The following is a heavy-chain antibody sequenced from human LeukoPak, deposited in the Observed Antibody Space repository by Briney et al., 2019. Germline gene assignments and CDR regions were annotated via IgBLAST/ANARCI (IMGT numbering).Heavy chain of an antibody. Sequence: PSETLSLTCTVSGGSISSYYWSWIRQPPGKGLEWIGYIYYSGSTNYNPSLKSRVTISVDTSKNQFSLKLSSVTAADTAVYYCARGFDSSCYPDYWGQGTLVTVSS. CDR3: ARGFDSSCYPDY. CDR1: GGSISSYY. D-gene: IGHD3-22*01. CDR2: IYYSGST. J-gene: IGHJ4*02. V-gene: IGHV4-59*01.